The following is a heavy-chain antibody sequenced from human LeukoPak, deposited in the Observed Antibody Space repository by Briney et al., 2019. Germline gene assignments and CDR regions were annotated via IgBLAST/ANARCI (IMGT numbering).Heavy chain of an antibody. J-gene: IGHJ5*02. CDR2: IDPTDSYT. Sequence: GESLKISCKCSGYSFTSYWISWVRQMPGKGLEWMGRIDPTDSYTDYSPSFQGHVTISVDKSISTAYLQWNSLKASDTAMYYCARRRSRITMVRGVNEWFDPWGQGTLVTVSS. CDR3: ARRRSRITMVRGVNEWFDP. V-gene: IGHV5-10-1*01. CDR1: GYSFTSYW. D-gene: IGHD3-10*01.